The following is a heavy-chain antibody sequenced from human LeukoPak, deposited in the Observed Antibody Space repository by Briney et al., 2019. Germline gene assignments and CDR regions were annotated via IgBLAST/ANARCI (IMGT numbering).Heavy chain of an antibody. CDR2: ISPYNGNR. CDR3: GRGNSGYEGYYYMDV. V-gene: IGHV1-18*01. Sequence: ASVKVSCKASGYTFTNYGISWVRQAPGQGLEWMGWISPYNGNRNYAQKFQGRVTMTTDTSTNTAYMELRSLRSDDTAVYSCGRGNSGYEGYYYMDVWGKGTTVTVSS. CDR1: GYTFTNYG. D-gene: IGHD5-12*01. J-gene: IGHJ6*03.